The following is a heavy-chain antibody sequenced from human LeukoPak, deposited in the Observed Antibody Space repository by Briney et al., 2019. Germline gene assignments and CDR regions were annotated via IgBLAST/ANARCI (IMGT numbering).Heavy chain of an antibody. CDR3: ARDIGLHLFDY. CDR1: GFTFSSYA. V-gene: IGHV3-23*01. Sequence: PGGSLRLSCAAPGFTFSSYAMSWVRQAPGKGREGVSAISGSGDSTYYADSVKGRFTFSRDNSKSTLYLQMNSLRAEDTAVYYCARDIGLHLFDYWGQGALVTVSS. D-gene: IGHD2/OR15-2a*01. CDR2: ISGSGDST. J-gene: IGHJ4*02.